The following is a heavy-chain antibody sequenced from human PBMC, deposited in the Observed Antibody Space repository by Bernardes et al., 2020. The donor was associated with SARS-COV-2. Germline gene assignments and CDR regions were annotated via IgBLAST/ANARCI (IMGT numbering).Heavy chain of an antibody. J-gene: IGHJ4*02. CDR1: GYTLTELS. V-gene: IGHV1-24*01. Sequence: ASVKVSCKVSGYTLTELSMHWVRQAPGKGLEWMGGFDPEDGETIYAQKFQGRVTMTEDTSTDTAYMELSSLRSEDTAVYYCATAGWEMGEYYFDYWGQGTLVTDSS. CDR2: FDPEDGET. CDR3: ATAGWEMGEYYFDY. D-gene: IGHD3-16*01.